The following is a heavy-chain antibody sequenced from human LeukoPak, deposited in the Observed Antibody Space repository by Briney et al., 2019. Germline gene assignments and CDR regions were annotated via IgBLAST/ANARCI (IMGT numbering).Heavy chain of an antibody. CDR3: TIFNY. V-gene: IGHV3-23*01. D-gene: IGHD3-3*02. CDR1: VFTFSSNG. CDR2: ISGSGDNT. J-gene: IGHJ4*02. Sequence: GGSLRVSCADSVFTFSSNGISWVRQAPGKGLEWVSSISGSGDNTHYADSVTGRFTISRDNSKSTLYLQMQSLRAEDTAVYYCTIFNYWGQGTLVTVSS.